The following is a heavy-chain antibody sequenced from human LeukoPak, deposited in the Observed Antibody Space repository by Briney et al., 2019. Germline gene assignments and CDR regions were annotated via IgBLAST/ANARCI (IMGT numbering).Heavy chain of an antibody. CDR2: IYYSGRT. D-gene: IGHD5-18*01. CDR3: ARAAAMVYFDY. V-gene: IGHV4-61*01. J-gene: IGHJ4*02. Sequence: SETLSLTCTVSGGSVSSGSYYWSWIRQPPGKGLEWIGYIYYSGRTNYNPSLKSRVTISVDTSKNQFSLKLSSVTAADTAVYYCARAAAMVYFDYWGQGTLVTVSS. CDR1: GGSVSSGSYY.